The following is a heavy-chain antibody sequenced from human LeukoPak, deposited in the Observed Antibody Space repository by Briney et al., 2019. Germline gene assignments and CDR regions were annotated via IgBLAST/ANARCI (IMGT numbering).Heavy chain of an antibody. CDR3: ARVLGGSYYNWFDP. CDR1: GYTFTSYG. J-gene: IGHJ5*02. V-gene: IGHV1-18*01. D-gene: IGHD1-26*01. CDR2: ITAYNDNT. Sequence: ASVKVSCKASGYTFTSYGISWVRQAPGQGLEWMGWITAYNDNTYYAQKLQGRATMTTDTSTSTAYMELRSLRSDDTAVYYCARVLGGSYYNWFDPWGQGTLVTVSS.